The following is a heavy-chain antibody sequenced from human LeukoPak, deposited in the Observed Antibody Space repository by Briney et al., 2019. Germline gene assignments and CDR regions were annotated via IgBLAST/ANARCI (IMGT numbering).Heavy chain of an antibody. CDR1: GGTFSSYA. CDR2: INPNSGGT. Sequence: SVKVSCKASGGTFSSYAISWVRQAPGQGLEWMGWINPNSGGTNYAQKFQGRVTMTRDTSISTAYMELSRLRSDDTAVYYCRIAAAAVYQVTYYFDYWGQGTLVTVSS. CDR3: RIAAAAVYQVTYYFDY. J-gene: IGHJ4*02. D-gene: IGHD6-13*01. V-gene: IGHV1-2*02.